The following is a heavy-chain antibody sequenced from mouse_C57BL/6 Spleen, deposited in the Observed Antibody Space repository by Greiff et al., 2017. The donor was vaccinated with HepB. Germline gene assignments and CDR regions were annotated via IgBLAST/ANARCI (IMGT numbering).Heavy chain of an antibody. Sequence: EVQVVESGGDLVKPGGSLKLSCAASGFTFSSYGMSWVRQTPDKRLEWVATISSGGSYTYYPDSVKGRFNISIYNAKNTLYVQMNSLKSEDTAMYYCARQGITTVVAPYAMDYWGQGTSVTVSS. CDR3: ARQGITTVVAPYAMDY. D-gene: IGHD1-1*01. CDR2: ISSGGSYT. CDR1: GFTFSSYG. V-gene: IGHV5-6*01. J-gene: IGHJ4*01.